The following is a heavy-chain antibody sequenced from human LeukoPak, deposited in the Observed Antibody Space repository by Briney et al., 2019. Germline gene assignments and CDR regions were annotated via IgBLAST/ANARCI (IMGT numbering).Heavy chain of an antibody. J-gene: IGHJ3*02. CDR3: ARDWAGYCSGGSCYPDDAFDI. CDR1: GGSISSGGYY. CDR2: IYYSGST. Sequence: SQTLSLTCTVSGGSISSGGYYWSWIRQHPGKGLEWIGYIYYSGSTYYNPSLKSRVTISVDTSKNQFSLKLSSVTAADTAVYYCARDWAGYCSGGSCYPDDAFDIWGQGTMVTVSS. D-gene: IGHD2-15*01. V-gene: IGHV4-31*03.